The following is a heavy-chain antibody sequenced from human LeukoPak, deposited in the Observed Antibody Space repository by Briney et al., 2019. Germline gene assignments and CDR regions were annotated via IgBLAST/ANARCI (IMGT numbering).Heavy chain of an antibody. CDR2: INHTGRT. CDR3: ARGSSSGYYPIDY. CDR1: GGSFNDYY. D-gene: IGHD3-22*01. J-gene: IGHJ4*02. Sequence: PSETLSLTCVVYGGSFNDYYWSWIRQPPGEGLEWIAEINHTGRTNYNPSLRRRVTISLDTAKAQVSLKLSSVTAADTAVYYCARGSSSGYYPIDYWGQGTLVTVSS. V-gene: IGHV4-34*01.